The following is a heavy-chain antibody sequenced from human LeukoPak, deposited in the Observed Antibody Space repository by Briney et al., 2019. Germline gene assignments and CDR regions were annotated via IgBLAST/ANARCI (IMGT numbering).Heavy chain of an antibody. V-gene: IGHV4-38-2*01. D-gene: IGHD1-26*01. CDR2: VSRSGTA. CDR3: TRLVPAWEGGVSNY. J-gene: IGHJ4*01. Sequence: PSETLSLTCVVSGYSISNNYFWGWIRQSPGKGLEWIGTVSRSGTAYYNPSLKSRVIISIDTSKNQFSLKLISMTAADTAVYYCTRLVPAWEGGVSNYWGRGTLVTVSS. CDR1: GYSISNNYF.